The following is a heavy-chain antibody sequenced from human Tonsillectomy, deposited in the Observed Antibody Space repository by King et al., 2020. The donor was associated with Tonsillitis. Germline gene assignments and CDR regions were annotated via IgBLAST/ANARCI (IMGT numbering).Heavy chain of an antibody. CDR2: IKSDGRST. J-gene: IGHJ3*02. Sequence: VQLVESGGGLVQPGGSLRLSCAASGFPFSSYWMYWVRQAPGKGLVWVSRIKSDGRSTSYADSVKGRFTISRDNAKNTLYLQMNSLRAEDTAVYYCAREDGYTSSWYEAFDIWGQGTMVTVSS. V-gene: IGHV3-74*01. CDR1: GFPFSSYW. CDR3: AREDGYTSSWYEAFDI. D-gene: IGHD6-13*01.